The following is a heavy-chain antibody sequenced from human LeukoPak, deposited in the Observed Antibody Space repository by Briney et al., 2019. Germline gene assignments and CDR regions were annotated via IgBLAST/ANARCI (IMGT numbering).Heavy chain of an antibody. J-gene: IGHJ5*02. CDR1: SGSISTSNYY. D-gene: IGHD4-17*01. V-gene: IGHV4-39*07. Sequence: SETLSLTCTVSSGSISTSNYYWGWVRQPPGKGLEWIGTFYHGGSTYYNPSLKTRATVSLDTSKNQFSLNLISVTAADTAVYYCARSPQGTATTANWLDPWGQGTLVTVSS. CDR2: FYHGGST. CDR3: ARSPQGTATTANWLDP.